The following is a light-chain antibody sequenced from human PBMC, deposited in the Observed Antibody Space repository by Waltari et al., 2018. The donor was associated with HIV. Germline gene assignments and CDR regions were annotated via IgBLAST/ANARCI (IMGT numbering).Light chain of an antibody. CDR1: SSPLVAGSP. V-gene: IGLV1-40*01. CDR3: QSYDSSLSGVV. J-gene: IGLJ2*01. Sequence: HSVLPQPPSVHGAPGQRVTISCTGRSSPLVAGSPVHWYQNLPGTAPKLLIYGNTNRPSGVPDRFSGSKSGTSASLASTGLQAEDEADYYCQSYDSSLSGVVFGGGTKLTVL. CDR2: GNT.